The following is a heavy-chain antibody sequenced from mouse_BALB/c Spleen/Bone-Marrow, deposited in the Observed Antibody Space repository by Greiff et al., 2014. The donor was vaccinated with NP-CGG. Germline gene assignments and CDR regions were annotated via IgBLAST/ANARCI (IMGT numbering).Heavy chain of an antibody. J-gene: IGHJ4*01. Sequence: EVQLVESGAELVKPGASVKLSCTASGFNIKDTYMHWVKQRPEQGLEWIGRIDPANGNTKYDPKFQGKATITADTSSNTAYLQLSSLTSEDTAVYYCARWEYYAMDYGGQGTSLTVSS. CDR2: IDPANGNT. D-gene: IGHD4-1*01. CDR3: ARWEYYAMDY. V-gene: IGHV14-3*02. CDR1: GFNIKDTY.